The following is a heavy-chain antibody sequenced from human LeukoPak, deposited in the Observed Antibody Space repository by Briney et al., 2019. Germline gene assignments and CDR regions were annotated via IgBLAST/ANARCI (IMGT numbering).Heavy chain of an antibody. D-gene: IGHD4-17*01. J-gene: IGHJ4*02. CDR1: GFTFSSYA. Sequence: HPGGSLRLSCAASGFTFSSYAMSWVRQAPGRGLEWVSAISGSGSSTYYADSVKGRFTISRDNSKNTLYLQMKSLRAEDMAVYYCARETPTDYGGYQPLDYWGQGTLVTVSS. V-gene: IGHV3-23*01. CDR3: ARETPTDYGGYQPLDY. CDR2: ISGSGSST.